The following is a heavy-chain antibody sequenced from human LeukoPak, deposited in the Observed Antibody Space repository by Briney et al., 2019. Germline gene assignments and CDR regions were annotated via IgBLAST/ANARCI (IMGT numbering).Heavy chain of an antibody. CDR3: ATLWGGELAAADY. CDR1: GYTLTELS. D-gene: IGHD6-13*01. V-gene: IGHV1-24*01. J-gene: IGHJ4*02. CDR2: FDPEDGET. Sequence: APVKVSCKVSGYTLTELSMHWVRQAPRKGLEWMGGFDPEDGETIYAQKFQGRVTMTEDTSTDTAYMELSSLRSEDTAVYYCATLWGGELAAADYWGQGTLVTVSS.